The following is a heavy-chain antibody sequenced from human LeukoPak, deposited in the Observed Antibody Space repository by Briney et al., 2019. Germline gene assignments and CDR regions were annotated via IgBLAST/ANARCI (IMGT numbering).Heavy chain of an antibody. Sequence: GGSLRLSCAASGFTFSSYAMSWVRQAPGQGLEWVGRIKSRADGGTTGYAAPVEGRFSISRDDSENTLYLQMNSLQIDDTALYYCLIFPGRWGQGTLVTVSS. J-gene: IGHJ4*02. D-gene: IGHD3-3*01. CDR3: LIFPGR. CDR1: GFTFSSYA. CDR2: IKSRADGGTT. V-gene: IGHV3-15*05.